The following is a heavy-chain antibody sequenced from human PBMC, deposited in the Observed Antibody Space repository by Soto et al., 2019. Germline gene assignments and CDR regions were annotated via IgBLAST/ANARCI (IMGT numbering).Heavy chain of an antibody. J-gene: IGHJ4*02. CDR1: GGSVTNSSYY. CDR3: VSQRTTVPTQAYFDY. Sequence: SETLSLTCTVSGGSVTNSSYYWGWIRQSPGKGLEWIGSVYYRGRSYSKSSVKSRVTISVDTSKNRFSLSLNSVTASDTAVYFCVSQRTTVPTQAYFDYWGPGALVTVS. V-gene: IGHV4-39*01. D-gene: IGHD4-17*01. CDR2: VYYRGRS.